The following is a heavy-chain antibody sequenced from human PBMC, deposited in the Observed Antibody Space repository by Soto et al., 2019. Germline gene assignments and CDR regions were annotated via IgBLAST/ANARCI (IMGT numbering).Heavy chain of an antibody. CDR1: GFTFNSAW. CDR3: TTGTTRGYSYEYFYYGMDV. V-gene: IGHV3-15*07. J-gene: IGHJ6*02. Sequence: EVQLVESGGHLVKPGGSLTLSCAASGFTFNSAWMNWVRQVPGKGLEWVGRIKSKISGGTTDYAAPVKGRFTISRDDSKRILDLHMDSLGPEDTAVYYGTTGTTRGYSYEYFYYGMDVWGQGTTVTVPS. CDR2: IKSKISGGTT. D-gene: IGHD5-18*01.